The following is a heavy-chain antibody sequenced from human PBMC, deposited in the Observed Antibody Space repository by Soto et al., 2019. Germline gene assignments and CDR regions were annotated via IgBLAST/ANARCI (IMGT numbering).Heavy chain of an antibody. CDR2: ISGSGDST. D-gene: IGHD6-13*01. CDR1: GFTFSSYA. J-gene: IGHJ4*02. CDR3: ARRGTGTYFDY. Sequence: GGSLRLSCAASGFTFSSYAMNWVRQAPGKGLEWVSVISGSGDSTYYADSVKGRFTISRDNSKNTLYLQMNSLRAEDTAVYYCARRGTGTYFDYWGQGTLVTVSS. V-gene: IGHV3-23*01.